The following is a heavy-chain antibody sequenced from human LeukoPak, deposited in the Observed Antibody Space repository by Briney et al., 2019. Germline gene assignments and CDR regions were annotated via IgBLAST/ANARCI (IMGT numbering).Heavy chain of an antibody. V-gene: IGHV4-34*01. CDR3: ARGLGRRSHDAFDI. J-gene: IGHJ3*02. CDR1: GGSFSGYY. Sequence: PSQTLSVTCAVYGGSFSGYYWSWIRQPPGKGLEWIGEINHSGSTNYNPSLKSRVTISVDTSKNQFSLKLSSVIAADTAVYYCARGLGRRSHDAFDIWGQGTMVTVSS. D-gene: IGHD7-27*01. CDR2: INHSGST.